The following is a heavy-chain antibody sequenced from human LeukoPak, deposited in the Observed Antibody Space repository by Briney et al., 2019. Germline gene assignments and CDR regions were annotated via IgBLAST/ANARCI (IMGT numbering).Heavy chain of an antibody. V-gene: IGHV4-31*03. Sequence: SETLSLTCTVSGGSISSGGYYWSWIRQHQGKGLEWIGYIYYSGSTYYNPSLKSRVTISVDTSKNQFSLKLSSVTAADTAVYYCASVMVVSDYYYGMDVWGQGTTVTVSS. CDR1: GGSISSGGYY. D-gene: IGHD2-15*01. CDR2: IYYSGST. CDR3: ASVMVVSDYYYGMDV. J-gene: IGHJ6*02.